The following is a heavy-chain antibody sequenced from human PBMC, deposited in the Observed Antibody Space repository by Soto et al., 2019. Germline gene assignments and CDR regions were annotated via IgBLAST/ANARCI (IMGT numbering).Heavy chain of an antibody. D-gene: IGHD2-15*01. CDR3: AKDLGDCSGGSCYGMDV. J-gene: IGHJ6*02. V-gene: IGHV3-30*18. CDR1: GFTFSSYG. CDR2: ISYDGSHK. Sequence: QVQLVESGGGVVQPGRSLRLSCAASGFTFSSYGMHWVRQAPGKGLEWVAVISYDGSHKYYADSVKGRFTISRDNSKNTLYLQMNSLRAEDTAVYYCAKDLGDCSGGSCYGMDVWGQGTTVTVSS.